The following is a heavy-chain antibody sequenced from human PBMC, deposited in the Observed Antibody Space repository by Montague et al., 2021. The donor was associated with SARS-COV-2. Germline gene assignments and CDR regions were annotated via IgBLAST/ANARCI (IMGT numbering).Heavy chain of an antibody. Sequence: SLRLSCAASGFTFSSYEMNWVRQAPGKGLEWVSYISSSGSTIYYADSVKGRFTISRDNAKNSLYLQMNSLRTEDTAVYYCARDGALYSSGWWGGDFDHWGQGTLVTVSS. CDR1: GFTFSSYE. D-gene: IGHD6-19*01. CDR2: ISSSGSTI. CDR3: ARDGALYSSGWWGGDFDH. V-gene: IGHV3-48*03. J-gene: IGHJ4*02.